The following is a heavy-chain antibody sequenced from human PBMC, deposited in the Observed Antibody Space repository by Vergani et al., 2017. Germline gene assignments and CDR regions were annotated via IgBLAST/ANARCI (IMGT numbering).Heavy chain of an antibody. CDR2: INHSGST. D-gene: IGHD6-6*01. V-gene: IGHV4-34*01. Sequence: QVQLQQWGAGLLKPSETLSLTCAVYGGSFSGYYWSWIRQPPGKGREWIGEINHSGSTNYNPSLKSRVTISVDTSKNQFSLKLSSVTAADTAVYYCARARIAARLLDYWGQGTLVTVSS. CDR1: GGSFSGYY. J-gene: IGHJ4*02. CDR3: ARARIAARLLDY.